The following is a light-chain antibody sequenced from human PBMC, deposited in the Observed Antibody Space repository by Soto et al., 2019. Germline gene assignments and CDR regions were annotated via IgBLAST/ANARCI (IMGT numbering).Light chain of an antibody. Sequence: QSVLTQSPSAAASLGASVKLTCTLSSGHSRYTIAWHQQQPEKGPRYLMTVNSDGSHTTGDGIPGRFSGSSSGAERYLTLSDLQSEDEADYYCQTWGTGIPFGGGTKLTVL. V-gene: IGLV4-69*01. J-gene: IGLJ3*02. CDR1: SGHSRYT. CDR3: QTWGTGIP. CDR2: VNSDGSH.